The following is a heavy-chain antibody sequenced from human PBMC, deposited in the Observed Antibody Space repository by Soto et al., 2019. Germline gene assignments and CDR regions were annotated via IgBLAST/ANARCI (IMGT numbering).Heavy chain of an antibody. CDR2: IYYSGST. J-gene: IGHJ5*02. V-gene: IGHV4-31*03. D-gene: IGHD2-15*01. Sequence: QVQLQESGPGLVKPSQTLSLTCTVSGGSISSGGYYWSWIRQHPGKGLEWIGYIYYSGSTYYNLSLKSRVTISVDTAKNQFSLKLSSVTAADTAVYYCAEDPPCSGGSCYTPWGQGTLVTVSS. CDR1: GGSISSGGYY. CDR3: AEDPPCSGGSCYTP.